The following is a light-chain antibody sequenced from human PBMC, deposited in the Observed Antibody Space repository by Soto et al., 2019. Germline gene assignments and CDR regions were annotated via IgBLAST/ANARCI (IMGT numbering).Light chain of an antibody. Sequence: DIQMTQSPSTLSASVGDRVTITCRASQSISIYLNWYQQKPGKAPKVLIYTASSLQSGVPSRFSGIGSGTDFTLSISRLQPEDFATYYCQQTYSGPLTFGGGTKV. CDR2: TAS. CDR1: QSISIY. CDR3: QQTYSGPLT. J-gene: IGKJ4*01. V-gene: IGKV1-39*01.